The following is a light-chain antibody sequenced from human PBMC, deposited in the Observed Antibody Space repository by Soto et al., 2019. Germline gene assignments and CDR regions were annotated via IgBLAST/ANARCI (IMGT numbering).Light chain of an antibody. CDR2: EVN. Sequence: QSGMTEHPAGCGSPGKKVTISCAGTSSDLSTYNRVSCYPRPPGTGPKLIIYEVNNRPSGVPDRFSGSKSGNTASLTISGLQAEDDAEYYCSLYTTDSTYAVGTGTKV. V-gene: IGLV2-18*01. J-gene: IGLJ1*01. CDR3: SLYTTDSTYA. CDR1: SSDLSTYNR.